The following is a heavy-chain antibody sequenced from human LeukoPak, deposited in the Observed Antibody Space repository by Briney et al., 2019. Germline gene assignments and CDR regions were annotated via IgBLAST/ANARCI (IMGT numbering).Heavy chain of an antibody. CDR2: IYYSGST. Sequence: SQTLSLTCTVSGGSISSGGYYWSWIRQHPGKGLEWIGYIYYSGSTYYNPSLKSRVTISVDTSKNQFSLKLSSVTAADTAVYYCARVIVVVVAATSTRYFDLWGRGTLVTVSS. D-gene: IGHD2-15*01. CDR1: GGSISSGGYY. CDR3: ARVIVVVVAATSTRYFDL. J-gene: IGHJ2*01. V-gene: IGHV4-31*03.